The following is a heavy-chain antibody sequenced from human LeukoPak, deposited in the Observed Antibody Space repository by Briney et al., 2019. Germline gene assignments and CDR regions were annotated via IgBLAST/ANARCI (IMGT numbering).Heavy chain of an antibody. D-gene: IGHD3-9*01. CDR1: GGSISSSSYY. Sequence: PSETLSLTCTVSGGSISSSSYYWGWIRQPPGKGLEWIGSIYYSGSTYYNPSLKSRVTISVDTFKSQFSLKLSSVTAADTAVYYCARQSHYDILTGYYPYYFDYWGQGTLVTVSS. V-gene: IGHV4-39*01. CDR3: ARQSHYDILTGYYPYYFDY. CDR2: IYYSGST. J-gene: IGHJ4*02.